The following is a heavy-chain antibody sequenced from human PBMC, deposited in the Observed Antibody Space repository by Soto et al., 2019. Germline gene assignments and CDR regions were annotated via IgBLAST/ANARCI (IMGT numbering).Heavy chain of an antibody. CDR1: GFTFSSYA. CDR2: ISGSRGST. D-gene: IGHD6-25*01. CDR3: AKVTVSAYYYYYYGMDV. J-gene: IGHJ6*02. Sequence: GTLRLSCAASGFTFSSYAMSWVRQAPGKGLEWVSAISGSRGSTCYADSVKGRFTISRDNSKNTLYLQMNSLRAEDTAVYYCAKVTVSAYYYYYYGMDVWGQGTTVTVSS. V-gene: IGHV3-23*01.